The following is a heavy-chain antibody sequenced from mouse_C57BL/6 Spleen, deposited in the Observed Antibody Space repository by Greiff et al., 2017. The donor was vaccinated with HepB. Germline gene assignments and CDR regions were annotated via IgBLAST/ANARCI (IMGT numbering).Heavy chain of an antibody. J-gene: IGHJ2*01. V-gene: IGHV1-64*01. CDR3: TRGHYYGSTSYYFDY. D-gene: IGHD1-1*01. Sequence: QVQLQQPGAELVKPGASVKLSCKASGYTFTSYWMHWVKQRPGQGLEWIGMIHPNSGSTNYNEKFKSKATLTVDKSSSTAYMQLSSLTSEVSAVYYCTRGHYYGSTSYYFDYWGQGTTLTVSS. CDR1: GYTFTSYW. CDR2: IHPNSGST.